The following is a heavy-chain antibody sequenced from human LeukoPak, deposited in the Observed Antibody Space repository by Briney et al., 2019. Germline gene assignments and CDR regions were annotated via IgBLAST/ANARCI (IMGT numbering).Heavy chain of an antibody. Sequence: SETLSLTCAVHGGSFSGYYWSWIRQPPGKGLEWIGEINHSGSTNYNPSLKSRVTISVDTSKNQFSLKLSSVTAADTAVYYCARGPEYYDGSGPYYFDYWGKEPLVTVSS. CDR2: INHSGST. CDR1: GGSFSGYY. D-gene: IGHD3-22*01. J-gene: IGHJ4*02. CDR3: ARGPEYYDGSGPYYFDY. V-gene: IGHV4-34*01.